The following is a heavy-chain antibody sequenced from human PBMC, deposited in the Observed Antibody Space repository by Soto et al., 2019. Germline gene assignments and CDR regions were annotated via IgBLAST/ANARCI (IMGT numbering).Heavy chain of an antibody. CDR1: GFTFSSYA. CDR2: ISGSGVST. D-gene: IGHD3-22*01. Sequence: GGSLRLSCAASGFTFSSYAMGWVRQAPGKGLEWVSAISGSGVSTYYADSVKGRFTISRDNSKNTLYLQMNSLRAEDTAVYYSAKSPGMYYYDSSGYYHYDYWGQGTLVTVSS. CDR3: AKSPGMYYYDSSGYYHYDY. V-gene: IGHV3-23*01. J-gene: IGHJ4*02.